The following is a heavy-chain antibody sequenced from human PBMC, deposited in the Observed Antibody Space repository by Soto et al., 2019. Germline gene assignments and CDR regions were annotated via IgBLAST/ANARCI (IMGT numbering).Heavy chain of an antibody. Sequence: GGSLRLSCAASGFTFSSYAMSWVRQAPGKGLEWVSAISGSGGSTYYADSVKGRFTISRDNSKNTLYLQMNSLRAEDTAVYYCAKDQVKTVAGTGDYGGQGTLVTVSS. D-gene: IGHD6-19*01. CDR2: ISGSGGST. V-gene: IGHV3-23*01. CDR1: GFTFSSYA. J-gene: IGHJ4*02. CDR3: AKDQVKTVAGTGDY.